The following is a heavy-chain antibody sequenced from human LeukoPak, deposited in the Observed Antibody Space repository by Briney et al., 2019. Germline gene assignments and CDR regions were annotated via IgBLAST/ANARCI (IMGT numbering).Heavy chain of an antibody. V-gene: IGHV4-39*01. CDR3: ARQSIAARGYYYYMDV. CDR2: IYYNGST. D-gene: IGHD6-6*01. Sequence: KPSETLSLTCTVSGGSISSSPYYWGWIRQPPGKGLEWIGSIYYNGSTHYNPSLKSRVTISVDTSKNQFSLHLSSVTAADTAVYYCARQSIAARGYYYYMDVWGKGTTVTVSS. CDR1: GGSISSSPYY. J-gene: IGHJ6*03.